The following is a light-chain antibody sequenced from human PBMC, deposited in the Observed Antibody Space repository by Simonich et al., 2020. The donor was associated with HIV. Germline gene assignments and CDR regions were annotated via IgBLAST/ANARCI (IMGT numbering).Light chain of an antibody. J-gene: IGKJ4*01. CDR3: QQYHHLPLT. CDR2: DAS. Sequence: DIQMTQSPSSLSASVGNRVTITCQASQDISNSLNWYQQKPGKAPKLLICDASNLETGVPSRFSGSASGTDFTFTISSLQPEDIATYYCQQYHHLPLTFAGGTKVEIK. CDR1: QDISNS. V-gene: IGKV1-33*01.